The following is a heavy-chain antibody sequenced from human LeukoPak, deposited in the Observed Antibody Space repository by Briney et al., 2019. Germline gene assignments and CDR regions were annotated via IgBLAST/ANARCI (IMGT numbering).Heavy chain of an antibody. CDR1: RYTFTGYY. D-gene: IGHD2-2*01. Sequence: ASVKVSCKASRYTFTGYYMHWVRQAPGQGLEWMGWINPNSGGTNYAQKFQGRVTMTRDTSISTAYMELSRLRSDDTAMYYCARAQPSSSTSLWFDPWGQGTLVTVSS. CDR2: INPNSGGT. J-gene: IGHJ5*02. CDR3: ARAQPSSSTSLWFDP. V-gene: IGHV1-2*02.